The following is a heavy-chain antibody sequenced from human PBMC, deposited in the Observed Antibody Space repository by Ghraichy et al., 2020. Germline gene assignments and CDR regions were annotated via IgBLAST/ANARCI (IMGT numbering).Heavy chain of an antibody. J-gene: IGHJ3*02. Sequence: GGSLRLSCAASGFTVSSNYMSWVRQAPGKGLEWVSVIYSGGSTYYADSVKGRFTISRDNSKNTLYLQMSSLRVEDTALYYCLKDAAGSGDIWGQGTMVTVSS. CDR2: IYSGGST. V-gene: IGHV3-53*05. CDR3: LKDAAGSGDI. D-gene: IGHD1-26*01. CDR1: GFTVSSNY.